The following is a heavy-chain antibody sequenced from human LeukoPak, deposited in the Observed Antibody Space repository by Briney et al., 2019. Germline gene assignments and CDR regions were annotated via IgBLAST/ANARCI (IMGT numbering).Heavy chain of an antibody. CDR1: GFTSSRYW. CDR2: IKQDGSEK. CDR3: ARRAAAGRCFDY. J-gene: IGHJ4*02. Sequence: GGSLRLSCAPSGFTSSRYWISCVRPAPGKGREWVANIKQDGSEKYYVDSVKGRFTISRDNAKNSLYLQMNSRRAEDTAVYYCARRAAAGRCFDYWGQGTLVTVSS. D-gene: IGHD6-13*01. V-gene: IGHV3-7*03.